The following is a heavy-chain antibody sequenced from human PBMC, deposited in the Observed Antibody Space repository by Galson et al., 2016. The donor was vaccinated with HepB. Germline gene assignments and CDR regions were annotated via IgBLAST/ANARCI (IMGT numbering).Heavy chain of an antibody. D-gene: IGHD6-13*01. V-gene: IGHV3-48*04. CDR3: ARDRGSSWYNYFDY. CDR1: GFAFNSDS. Sequence: SLRLSCAASGFAFNSDSMTWVRQAPGKGLEWISYISSSSSTIYYADSVKGRFTISRDNAKNSLYLQMNSLRAEDTAVYYCARDRGSSWYNYFDYWGQGTLVSVSS. J-gene: IGHJ4*02. CDR2: ISSSSSTI.